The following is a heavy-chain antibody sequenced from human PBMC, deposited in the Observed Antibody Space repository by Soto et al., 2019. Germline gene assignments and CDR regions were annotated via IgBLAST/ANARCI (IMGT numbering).Heavy chain of an antibody. Sequence: SDTLSLTCAVSGGSINSGGYSWNWIRQPPGEGLEWIGHIYHRGDTYYNPSLKSRVTISVDRSKNQFSLNLNSVTAADTAVYFCARARTVGVEFWFDPWGQGTLVTVSS. D-gene: IGHD4-4*01. J-gene: IGHJ5*02. CDR1: GGSINSGGYS. CDR3: ARARTVGVEFWFDP. CDR2: IYHRGDT. V-gene: IGHV4-30-2*01.